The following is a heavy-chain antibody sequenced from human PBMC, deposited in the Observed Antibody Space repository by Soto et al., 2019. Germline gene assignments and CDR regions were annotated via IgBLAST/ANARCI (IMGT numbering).Heavy chain of an antibody. V-gene: IGHV4-34*01. D-gene: IGHD3-10*01. J-gene: IGHJ6*02. CDR1: FTIYY. Sequence: FTIYYMHCVRQAPGQGLEWMGIINHSGSTNYNPSLKSRVTISVDTSKNQFSLKLSSVTAADTAVYYCARAVGAFPPYYYYGMDVWGQGTTVTVSS. CDR2: INHSGST. CDR3: ARAVGAFPPYYYYGMDV.